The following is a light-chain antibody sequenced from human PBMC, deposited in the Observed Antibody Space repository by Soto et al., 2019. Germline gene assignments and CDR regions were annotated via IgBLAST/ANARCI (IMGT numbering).Light chain of an antibody. CDR2: DVT. J-gene: IGLJ2*01. Sequence: QSALTQPASVSGSPGQSITISCTGTSSDVGGYNYVSWYQQHPGKAPKLMIYDVTKRPSGVPDHFSGSKSGNTASLTISGLQTEDEADYYCCSYAGSDTYVVFGGGTKVTVL. CDR1: SSDVGGYNY. V-gene: IGLV2-11*01. CDR3: CSYAGSDTYVV.